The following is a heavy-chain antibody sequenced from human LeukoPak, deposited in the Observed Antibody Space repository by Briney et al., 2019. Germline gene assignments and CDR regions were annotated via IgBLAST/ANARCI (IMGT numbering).Heavy chain of an antibody. V-gene: IGHV4-34*01. J-gene: IGHJ4*02. CDR3: ARHGATRFLEWLLYLDY. CDR1: GGSFTDYY. CDR2: FKHTGST. Sequence: PSETLSLTCAVYGGSFTDYYWSWIRQSPGKGLEWIGEFKHTGSTNYNPSLKSRVTISVDTSKNQFSLKLSSVTAADTAVYYCARHGATRFLEWLLYLDYWGQGTLVTVSS. D-gene: IGHD3-3*01.